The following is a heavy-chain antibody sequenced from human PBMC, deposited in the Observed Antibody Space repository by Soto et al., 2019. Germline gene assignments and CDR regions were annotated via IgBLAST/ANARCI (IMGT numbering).Heavy chain of an antibody. CDR1: GGSISSYY. D-gene: IGHD6-19*01. CDR3: ASLVAGTFN. Sequence: SETLSLTCTVSGGSISSYYWNWIRQFPGKELEWIGYIYYSGSTNYNPSLKSRVTISVDTSKNQFSLKLSSVTAADTAVYYCASLVAGTFNWGQGTLVTVSS. V-gene: IGHV4-59*01. J-gene: IGHJ4*02. CDR2: IYYSGST.